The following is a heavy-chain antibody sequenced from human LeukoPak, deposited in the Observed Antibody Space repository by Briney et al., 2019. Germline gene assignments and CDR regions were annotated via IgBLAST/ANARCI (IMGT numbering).Heavy chain of an antibody. CDR3: ARTGEVPEYYFDY. V-gene: IGHV3-74*01. CDR2: INTDGSST. J-gene: IGHJ4*02. Sequence: GGSLRLSCAASGFTFSSYWMHWVRQAPGKGLVWVSRINTDGSSTSYADSVKGRFTISRDNAKNTLYLQMNSLRAEDTAVYYCARTGEVPEYYFDYWGQGTLVTVSS. D-gene: IGHD7-27*01. CDR1: GFTFSSYW.